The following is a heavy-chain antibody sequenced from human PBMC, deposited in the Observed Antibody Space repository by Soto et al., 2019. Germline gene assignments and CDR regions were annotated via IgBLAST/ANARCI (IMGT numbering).Heavy chain of an antibody. V-gene: IGHV1-2*04. CDR1: GFTFTGYY. J-gene: IGHJ5*01. Sequence: QALLVQSGAEVKEPGASVKVSCKASGFTFTGYYMNWVRQAPGQGPEWMGWINPNTGGTKYAQKFQGWVTMTRDTSISTAYVELSSLKSDDTAVYYCARDQGAWPYNWFDFWGQGTLVTVTS. CDR3: ARDQGAWPYNWFDF. CDR2: INPNTGGT.